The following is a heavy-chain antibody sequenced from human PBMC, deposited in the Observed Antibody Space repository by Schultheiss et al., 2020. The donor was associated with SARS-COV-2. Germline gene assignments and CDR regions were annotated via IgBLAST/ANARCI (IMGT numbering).Heavy chain of an antibody. CDR2: ISGSGGST. J-gene: IGHJ4*02. Sequence: GGSLRLSCAASGFTFSSYWMHWVRQAPGKGLEWVSAISGSGGSTYYADSVKGRFTISRDNSKNTLYLQMNSLRAEDTAVYYCANGGYSYGPDYWGQGTLVTVSS. D-gene: IGHD5-18*01. CDR1: GFTFSSYW. CDR3: ANGGYSYGPDY. V-gene: IGHV3-23*01.